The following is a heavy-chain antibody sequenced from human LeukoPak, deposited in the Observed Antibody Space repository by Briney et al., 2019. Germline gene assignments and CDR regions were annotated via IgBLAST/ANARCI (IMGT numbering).Heavy chain of an antibody. D-gene: IGHD4-17*01. CDR3: AKVHYGDYFDY. Sequence: GGSLRLSCAGSGFTVSSDYMSWVRQAPGKGLEWVSVIYAGGSTYYTDSVKGRFTIPRDNSKNTLYLQMNNLRAEDTAVYYCAKVHYGDYFDYWGQGTLVTVSS. CDR1: GFTVSSDY. V-gene: IGHV3-53*01. CDR2: IYAGGST. J-gene: IGHJ4*02.